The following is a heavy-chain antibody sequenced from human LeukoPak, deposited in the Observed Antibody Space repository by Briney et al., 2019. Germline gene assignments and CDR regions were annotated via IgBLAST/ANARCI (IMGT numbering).Heavy chain of an antibody. CDR2: IYHSGST. V-gene: IGHV4-38-2*02. CDR1: GYSISSGYY. J-gene: IGHJ4*02. CDR3: ATFGYSYGVDY. D-gene: IGHD5-18*01. Sequence: SETLSLTCTVSGYSISSGYYWGWIRQPPGKGLEWIGSIYHSGSTYYNPSLKSRVTISVDTSKNQFSLKLSSVTAADTAVYYCATFGYSYGVDYWGQGTLVTVSS.